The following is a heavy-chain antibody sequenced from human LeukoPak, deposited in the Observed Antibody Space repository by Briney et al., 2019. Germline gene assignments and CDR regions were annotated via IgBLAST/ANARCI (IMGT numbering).Heavy chain of an antibody. CDR3: ARGARYYDSSGYGWFDP. CDR2: ISSSSSYI. D-gene: IGHD3-22*01. J-gene: IGHJ5*02. Sequence: GGSLRLSCAASGFTFSSYSMNWVRQAPGKGLEWVSSISSSSSYIYYADSVKGRFTISRDNAKNSLYLQMNSLRAEGTAVYYCARGARYYDSSGYGWFDPWGQGTLVTVSS. CDR1: GFTFSSYS. V-gene: IGHV3-21*01.